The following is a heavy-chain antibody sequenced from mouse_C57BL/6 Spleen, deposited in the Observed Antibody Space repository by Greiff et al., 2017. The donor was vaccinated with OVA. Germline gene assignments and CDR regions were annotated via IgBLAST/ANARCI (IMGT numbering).Heavy chain of an antibody. D-gene: IGHD4-1*01. Sequence: QVQLQQPGAELVKPGASVKLSCKASGYTFTSYWMHWVKQRPGQGLEWIGMIHPNSGSTNYNEKFKSKATLTVDKSSSTAYMQLSSLTSEDSAVYYCARSEGVNCYFDYWGQGTTLTVSS. CDR2: IHPNSGST. V-gene: IGHV1-64*01. CDR1: GYTFTSYW. CDR3: ARSEGVNCYFDY. J-gene: IGHJ2*01.